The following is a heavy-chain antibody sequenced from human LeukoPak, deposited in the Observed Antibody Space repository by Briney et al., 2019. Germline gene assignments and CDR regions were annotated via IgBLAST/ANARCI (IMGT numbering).Heavy chain of an antibody. V-gene: IGHV3-15*01. J-gene: IGHJ4*02. CDR3: TTVAGRFGELLAN. CDR1: GFTFRNAW. CDR2: IKSKTDAETT. Sequence: PGGSLRLSCAASGFTFRNAWMSWVRQAPGKGLEWIGRIKSKTDAETTDYAALVKGRFTISRHDAKNTLYLQMNSLKIEDTAVYYCTTVAGRFGELLANWGQGTLVTVSS. D-gene: IGHD3-10*01.